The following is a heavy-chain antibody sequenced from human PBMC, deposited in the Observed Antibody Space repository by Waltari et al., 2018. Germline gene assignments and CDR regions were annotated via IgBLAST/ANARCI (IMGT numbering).Heavy chain of an antibody. Sequence: QVQLVQSGAEVKKPGASVKVSCKASGYTFTGYYMHWVRQAPGQGLEWMGWINPNSGGTNYAQKFQGRVTMTRDTSISTAYMELSRLRSDDTAVYYCARDLEEYQLLGGGDAFDIWGQGTMVTVSS. D-gene: IGHD2-2*01. J-gene: IGHJ3*02. CDR3: ARDLEEYQLLGGGDAFDI. V-gene: IGHV1-2*02. CDR2: INPNSGGT. CDR1: GYTFTGYY.